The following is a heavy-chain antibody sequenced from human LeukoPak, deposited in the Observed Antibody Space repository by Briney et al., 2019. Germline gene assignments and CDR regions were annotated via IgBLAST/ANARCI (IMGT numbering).Heavy chain of an antibody. Sequence: EASVKVSCKASGYTFTGYYMHWVRQAPGQGLEWMGWINPNSGGTNYAQKFQGRVTMTRDTSISTAYMELSRLRSDDTAVYYCARVPGIAAAGSNFDYWGQGTLVTVSS. D-gene: IGHD6-13*01. J-gene: IGHJ4*02. CDR2: INPNSGGT. V-gene: IGHV1-2*02. CDR3: ARVPGIAAAGSNFDY. CDR1: GYTFTGYY.